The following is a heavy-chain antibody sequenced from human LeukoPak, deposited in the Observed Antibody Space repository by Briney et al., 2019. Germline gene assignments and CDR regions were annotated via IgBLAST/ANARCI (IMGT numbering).Heavy chain of an antibody. CDR1: GFTVSSNY. V-gene: IGHV3-66*04. J-gene: IGHJ4*02. D-gene: IGHD6-19*01. CDR3: ARHSLGSSGWYVDY. CDR2: IYSGGST. Sequence: GGSLRLSCAASGFTVSSNYMSWVRQAPGKGLEWVSVIYSGGSTYYADSVKGRFTISRDNSKNTLYLQMNSLRAEDTAVYYCARHSLGSSGWYVDYWGQGTLVTVSS.